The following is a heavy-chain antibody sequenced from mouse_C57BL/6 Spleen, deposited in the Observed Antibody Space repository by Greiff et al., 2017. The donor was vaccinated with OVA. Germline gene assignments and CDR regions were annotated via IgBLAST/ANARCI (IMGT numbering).Heavy chain of an antibody. Sequence: DVKLVESGGGLVKPGGSLKLSCAASGFTFSSYAMSWVRQTPEKRLEWVATISDGGSYTYYPDNVKGRFTISRDNAKNNLYLQMSHLKSEDTAMYYCAREEYSNYAWFAYWGQGTLVTVSA. J-gene: IGHJ3*01. CDR2: ISDGGSYT. D-gene: IGHD2-5*01. V-gene: IGHV5-4*01. CDR1: GFTFSSYA. CDR3: AREEYSNYAWFAY.